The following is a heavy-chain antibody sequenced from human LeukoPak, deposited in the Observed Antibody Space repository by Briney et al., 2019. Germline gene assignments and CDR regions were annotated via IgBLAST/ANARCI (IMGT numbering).Heavy chain of an antibody. CDR2: IIPVFRTA. D-gene: IGHD1-1*01. Sequence: SVKVSCTASGGAFSSYAISWVRRAPGQGLEWMGGIIPVFRTANYAQKFQGRVTITADELTTTFYMEVSSLRSEDTAVYYCARPNNIMEPTGRAFVIGAPGQMVTV. CDR1: GGAFSSYA. J-gene: IGHJ3*02. CDR3: ARPNNIMEPTGRAFVI. V-gene: IGHV1-69*13.